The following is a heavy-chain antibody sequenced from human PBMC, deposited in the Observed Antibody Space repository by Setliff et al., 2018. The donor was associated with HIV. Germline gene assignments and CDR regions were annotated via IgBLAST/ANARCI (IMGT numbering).Heavy chain of an antibody. J-gene: IGHJ3*02. CDR3: AMSMTTYPVSRAFEI. D-gene: IGHD4-4*01. CDR2: IIPIFGTT. Sequence: GASVKVSCKASGGTFSSYTISWVRQAPGQGLEWMGGIIPIFGTTNYAQKFQGRVTITADASTSTAYMELSSLRSEDTAVYYCAMSMTTYPVSRAFEIWGKGTMVTVSS. CDR1: GGTFSSYT. V-gene: IGHV1-69*13.